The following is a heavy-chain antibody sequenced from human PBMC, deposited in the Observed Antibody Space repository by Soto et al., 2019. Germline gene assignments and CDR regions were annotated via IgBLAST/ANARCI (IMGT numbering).Heavy chain of an antibody. CDR3: ARDWNGYNYYYGMDV. CDR2: IYSNGKT. CDR1: GVSISSGGYS. J-gene: IGHJ6*02. V-gene: IGHV4-31*03. Sequence: QVQLQESGPGLVKPSQTLSLTCRVSGVSISSGGYSWTWIRQRPGKGPEWIGYIYSNGKTYYNPSLKSRVTMSVDTSQNLFSLKLSSATAADTAVYYCARDWNGYNYYYGMDVWGQGTAVTVSS. D-gene: IGHD5-12*01.